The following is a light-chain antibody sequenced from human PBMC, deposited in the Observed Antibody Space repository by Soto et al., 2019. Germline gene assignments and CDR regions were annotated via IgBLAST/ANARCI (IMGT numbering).Light chain of an antibody. J-gene: IGKJ2*01. V-gene: IGKV1-39*01. CDR2: AAS. Sequence: DIQMTQSPSSLSASVGDRVTITCRASQSVNSLLNWYHQKPGKAPKLLLYAASSLQRGVPSRFSGSGSGTDFTLTISSVQPEDFAVYFCQQSDSFPFTFGQGTNLEI. CDR3: QQSDSFPFT. CDR1: QSVNSL.